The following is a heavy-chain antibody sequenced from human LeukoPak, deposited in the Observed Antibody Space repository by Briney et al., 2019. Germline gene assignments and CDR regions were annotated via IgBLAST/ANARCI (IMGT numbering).Heavy chain of an antibody. CDR1: GYTFTGYY. V-gene: IGHV1-2*02. CDR3: ARNDILTANDY. Sequence: GASVTVSCTASGYTFTGYYMHWVRQAPGQGLEWMGWINPNSGGTNYAKKFQGRLTMTRDTSITTAYMELSRLRSDDTAVYYCARNDILTANDYWGQGTLVTVSS. CDR2: INPNSGGT. J-gene: IGHJ4*02. D-gene: IGHD3-9*01.